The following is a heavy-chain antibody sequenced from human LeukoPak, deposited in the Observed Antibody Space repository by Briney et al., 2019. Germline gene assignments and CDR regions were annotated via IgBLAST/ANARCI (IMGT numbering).Heavy chain of an antibody. CDR1: GYTFTGYY. Sequence: ASVKVSCKASGYTFTGYYMHWVRQAPGQGLEWMGWISAYNGNTNYAQKLQGRVTMTTDTSTSTAYMELRSLRSDDTAVYYCARVGARWLQLYYFDYWGQGTLVTVSS. V-gene: IGHV1-18*04. D-gene: IGHD5-24*01. CDR3: ARVGARWLQLYYFDY. CDR2: ISAYNGNT. J-gene: IGHJ4*02.